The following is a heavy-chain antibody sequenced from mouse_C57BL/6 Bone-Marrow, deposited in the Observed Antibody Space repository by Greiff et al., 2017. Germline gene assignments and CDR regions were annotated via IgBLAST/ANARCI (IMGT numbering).Heavy chain of an antibody. J-gene: IGHJ4*01. V-gene: IGHV10-1*01. D-gene: IGHD2-5*01. CDR3: VSAYYSNPYAMDY. CDR1: GFSFNTYA. Sequence: EVMLVESGGGLVQPKGSLKLSCAASGFSFNTYAMNWVRQAPGKGLEWVARIRSKSNNYATYYADSVKDRFTISRDDSESMHYLQMNNMKTEDTAMYYCVSAYYSNPYAMDYWGQGTSVTVSS. CDR2: IRSKSNNYAT.